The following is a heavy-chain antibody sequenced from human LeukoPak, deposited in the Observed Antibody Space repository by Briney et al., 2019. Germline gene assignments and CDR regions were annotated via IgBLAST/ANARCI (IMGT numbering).Heavy chain of an antibody. J-gene: IGHJ4*02. CDR2: IKDDGSQK. CDR1: GFTFSRYW. D-gene: IGHD1-26*01. Sequence: PGGSLRLSCAASGFTFSRYWMTWVRQAPGKGLEWVANIKDDGSQKYYVDSVKGRFTISRDNAKNSLYLQMNSLGAEDTAVYYCARDVGKGFDCWGQGTLVTVSS. V-gene: IGHV3-7*01. CDR3: ARDVGKGFDC.